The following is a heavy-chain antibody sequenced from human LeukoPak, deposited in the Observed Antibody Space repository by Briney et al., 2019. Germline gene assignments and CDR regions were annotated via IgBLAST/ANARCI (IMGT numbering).Heavy chain of an antibody. CDR2: INQDGSDM. D-gene: IGHD3-10*01. V-gene: IGHV3-7*03. CDR3: ARDFPGIGRGTFDF. J-gene: IGHJ3*01. Sequence: GGSLRLSCAASGFTFSNFWMHWVRLTPGKGLEWVAKINQDGSDMYYVDSVKGRFFVSRDNARNLVYLQMNSLRVDDTAVYYCARDFPGIGRGTFDFWGQGTITIVSS. CDR1: GFTFSNFW.